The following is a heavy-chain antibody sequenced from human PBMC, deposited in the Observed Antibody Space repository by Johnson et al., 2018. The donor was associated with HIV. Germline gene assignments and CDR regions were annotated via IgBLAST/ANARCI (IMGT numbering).Heavy chain of an antibody. CDR2: ISTSGSTI. CDR1: GFTFSDYY. CDR3: ARDAYGDDSSGSGDGAFDI. J-gene: IGHJ3*02. Sequence: QVKLVESGGGLVKPGGSLRLSCAASGFTFSDYYMSWIRQAPGKGLEWVSYISTSGSTIYYADSVKGRFTISRDNAKNSLYLQMNSLRAEDTAVSYCARDAYGDDSSGSGDGAFDILGQGTMVTVSS. V-gene: IGHV3-11*04. D-gene: IGHD3-22*01.